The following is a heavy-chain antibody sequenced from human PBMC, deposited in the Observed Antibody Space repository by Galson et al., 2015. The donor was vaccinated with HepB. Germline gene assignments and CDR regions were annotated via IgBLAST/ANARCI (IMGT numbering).Heavy chain of an antibody. CDR1: GFSFSSYA. J-gene: IGHJ6*02. V-gene: IGHV3-23*01. CDR3: AKSERSDSRLPYFDWLVYYYYGMDV. CDR2: IGGSDGST. D-gene: IGHD3-9*01. Sequence: SLRLSCAASGFSFSSYAMNWVRQAPGKGPEWVSTIGGSDGSTYYADSVKGRFTISRDNFKNTLYLQMNSLRAEDTAVYYCAKSERSDSRLPYFDWLVYYYYGMDVWGQGTTVAVSS.